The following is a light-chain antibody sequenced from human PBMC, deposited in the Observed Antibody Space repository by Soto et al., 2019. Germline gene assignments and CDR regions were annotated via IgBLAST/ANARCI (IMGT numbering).Light chain of an antibody. CDR1: SSDVGSYNL. Sequence: QSVLTQPASVSGSPGQSITISCTGTSSDVGSYNLVSWYQQHPGKAPKLMIYEVSKRPSGVSNRFSGSKSGNTAALTISGLQAEDEADYYCCSYAGSRPPLIFGTGTKVTVL. CDR2: EVS. CDR3: CSYAGSRPPLI. V-gene: IGLV2-23*02. J-gene: IGLJ1*01.